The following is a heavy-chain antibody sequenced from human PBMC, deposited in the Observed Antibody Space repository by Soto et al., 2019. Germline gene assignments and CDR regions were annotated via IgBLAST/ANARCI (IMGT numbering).Heavy chain of an antibody. CDR2: ISAYNGNT. CDR1: GYTFTSYG. D-gene: IGHD3-3*01. V-gene: IGHV1-18*04. J-gene: IGHJ6*02. CDR3: AYSQFPSGVVDYGMDV. Sequence: ASVKVSCKASGYTFTSYGISWVRQAPGQGLEWMGWISAYNGNTNYAQKLQGRVTMTTDTSTSTAYMELRSLRSDDTAVYYCAYSQFPSGVVDYGMDVWRQGTTVAVSS.